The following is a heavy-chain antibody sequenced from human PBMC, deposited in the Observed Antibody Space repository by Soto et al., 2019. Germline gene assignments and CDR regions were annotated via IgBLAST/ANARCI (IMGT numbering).Heavy chain of an antibody. D-gene: IGHD3-9*01. J-gene: IGHJ4*02. V-gene: IGHV3-23*01. Sequence: GGSLRLSCAASGFTFSSYAMSWVRQAPGKGLEWVSAISGSGGSTYYADSVKGRFTISRDNSKNTLYLQMNSLRAEDTAVYYCAKDLGYYDILTGYWDYWGQGTLVTVS. CDR2: ISGSGGST. CDR3: AKDLGYYDILTGYWDY. CDR1: GFTFSSYA.